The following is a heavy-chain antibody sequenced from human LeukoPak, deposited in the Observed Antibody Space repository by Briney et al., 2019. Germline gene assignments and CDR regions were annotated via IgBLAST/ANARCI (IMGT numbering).Heavy chain of an antibody. CDR3: ARSLYPYYYDSSGYPHY. D-gene: IGHD3-22*01. Sequence: PSETLSLTCTVSGGSISSYYWSWIRQPPGKGLEWIGYIYYSGSTNYNPSLKSRVTISVDTSKNQFSLKLSSVTAADTAVYYCARSLYPYYYDSSGYPHYWGQGTLVTVSS. J-gene: IGHJ4*02. CDR2: IYYSGST. CDR1: GGSISSYY. V-gene: IGHV4-59*01.